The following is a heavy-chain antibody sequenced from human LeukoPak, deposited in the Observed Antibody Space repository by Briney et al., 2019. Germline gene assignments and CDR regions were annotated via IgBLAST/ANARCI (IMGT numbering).Heavy chain of an antibody. J-gene: IGHJ2*01. CDR2: VSGSGGST. V-gene: IGHV3-23*01. CDR1: GFTFSSYA. Sequence: GGSLRLSCAASGFTFSSYAMSWVRQAPGKGLEWVSAVSGSGGSTYYADSVKGRFTISTDNSKNTLYLQMNSPRAEDTAVYYCAKDRHYYDSSGFFYWNFDLWGRGTLVTVSS. D-gene: IGHD3-22*01. CDR3: AKDRHYYDSSGFFYWNFDL.